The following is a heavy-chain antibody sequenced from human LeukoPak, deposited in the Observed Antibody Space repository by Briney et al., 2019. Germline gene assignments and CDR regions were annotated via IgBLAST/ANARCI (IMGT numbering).Heavy chain of an antibody. V-gene: IGHV3-74*01. CDR1: GFTFSSYW. Sequence: GGSLRLSCAASGFTFSSYWMHWARQVPGKGLVWVSRINTDGSSTSYADSVEGRFTISRDNAKNTLYLRMNSLSAEDTAVYYCARASGYCSGTSCYGVLGFDYWGQGTLVTVSS. CDR3: ARASGYCSGTSCYGVLGFDY. J-gene: IGHJ4*02. CDR2: INTDGSST. D-gene: IGHD2-2*01.